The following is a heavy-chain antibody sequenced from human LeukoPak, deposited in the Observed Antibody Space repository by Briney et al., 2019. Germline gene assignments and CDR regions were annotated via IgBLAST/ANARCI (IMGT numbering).Heavy chain of an antibody. CDR3: ARSENDFWSGENWFDP. Sequence: ASVKVSCKASGYTFTSYAMNWVRQAPGQGLEWMGWINTNTGNPTYAQGFTGRFVFSLDTSVSTAYLQISSLKAEDTAVYYCARSENDFWSGENWFDPWGQGTLVTVSS. D-gene: IGHD3-3*01. CDR1: GYTFTSYA. CDR2: INTNTGNP. J-gene: IGHJ5*02. V-gene: IGHV7-4-1*02.